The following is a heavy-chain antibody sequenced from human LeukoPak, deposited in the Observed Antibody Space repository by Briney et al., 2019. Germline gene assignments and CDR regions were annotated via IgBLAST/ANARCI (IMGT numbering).Heavy chain of an antibody. D-gene: IGHD3-10*01. V-gene: IGHV3-21*01. CDR1: GFTFSSYS. CDR2: ISSSSSYI. CDR3: ARADGSGSYFYFDY. Sequence: GRSLRLSCAASGFTFSSYSMNWVRQAPGKGLEWVSSISSSSSYIYYADSVKGRFTISRDNAKNSLYLQMNSLRAEDTAVYYCARADGSGSYFYFDYWGQGTLVTVSS. J-gene: IGHJ4*02.